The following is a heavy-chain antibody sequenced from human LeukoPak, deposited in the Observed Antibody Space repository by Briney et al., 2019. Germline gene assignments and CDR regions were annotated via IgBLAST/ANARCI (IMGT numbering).Heavy chain of an antibody. V-gene: IGHV3-53*01. D-gene: IGHD1-26*01. CDR2: IYSGGST. Sequence: GGSLRLSCAASGFTVSSNYMSWVRQAPGKGLEWVSVIYSGGSTYYADSVKGRFTTSRDNSKNTLYLQMNSLRAEDTAVYYCARDFSGTYYFDYWGQGTLVTVSS. J-gene: IGHJ4*02. CDR3: ARDFSGTYYFDY. CDR1: GFTVSSNY.